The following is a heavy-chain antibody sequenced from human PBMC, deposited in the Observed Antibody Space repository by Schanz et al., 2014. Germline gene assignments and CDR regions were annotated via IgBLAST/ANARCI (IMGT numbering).Heavy chain of an antibody. CDR1: GFIFRSFG. CDR2: IGTSGGT. D-gene: IGHD3-10*01. J-gene: IGHJ3*02. V-gene: IGHV3-23*04. Sequence: GQLVESGGGVVQPGKSLRLSCATSGFIFRSFGIHWVRQAPGKGLEWVSTIGTSGGTNYAESVKVRFTISRDNSKNTLYLQMNSLRAEDTAVCDCAKGRFGELSAFDIWGQGTMVTVSS. CDR3: AKGRFGELSAFDI.